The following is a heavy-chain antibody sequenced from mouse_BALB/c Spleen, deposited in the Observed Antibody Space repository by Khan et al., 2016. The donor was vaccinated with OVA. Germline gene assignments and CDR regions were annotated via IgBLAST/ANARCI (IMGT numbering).Heavy chain of an antibody. Sequence: QVQLKQSGAELARPGASVKLSCKASGYTFTDYYINWVKQRTGQGLEWIGEINPGSGDIYYNEKFKGKATLTADKSSSTAYMQLISLTSEDSAVYFCARRNYFGYTCAYWGQGTLVTVSA. CDR1: GYTFTDYY. V-gene: IGHV1-77*01. D-gene: IGHD1-2*01. J-gene: IGHJ3*01. CDR2: INPGSGDI. CDR3: ARRNYFGYTCAY.